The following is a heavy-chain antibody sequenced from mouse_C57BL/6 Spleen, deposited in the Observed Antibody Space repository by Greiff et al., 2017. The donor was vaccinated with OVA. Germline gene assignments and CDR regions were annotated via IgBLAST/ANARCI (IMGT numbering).Heavy chain of an antibody. J-gene: IGHJ4*01. CDR3: ARSGCNYGGYAMDY. CDR2: IYPGDGDT. D-gene: IGHD1-2*01. CDR1: GYAFSSSW. Sequence: QVQLQQSGPELVKPGASVKISCKASGYAFSSSWMNWVKQRPGKGLEWIGRIYPGDGDTNYNGKFKGKATLTADKSSSTAYMQLSSLTSEDSAVYVCARSGCNYGGYAMDYWGQGTSVTVSS. V-gene: IGHV1-82*01.